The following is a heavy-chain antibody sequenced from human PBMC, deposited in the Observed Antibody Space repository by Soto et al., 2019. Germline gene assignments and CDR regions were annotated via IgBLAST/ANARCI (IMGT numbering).Heavy chain of an antibody. D-gene: IGHD3-22*01. J-gene: IGHJ4*02. CDR3: ARRKGDYYDSSGYHYYFDY. CDR2: INPNSGGT. CDR1: GYTFTDYY. V-gene: IGHV1-2*02. Sequence: ASVKVSCKASGYTFTDYYVHWVRQAPGQGLEWMGWINPNSGGTKSAQKFQGRVTMTRDTSISTAYMELSRLRTDDTAVYYCARRKGDYYDSSGYHYYFDYWGQGTLVTVSS.